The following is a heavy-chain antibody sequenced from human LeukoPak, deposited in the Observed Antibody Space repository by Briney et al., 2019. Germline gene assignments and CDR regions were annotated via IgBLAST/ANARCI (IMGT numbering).Heavy chain of an antibody. CDR1: GGSFSGYY. CDR3: ARHGSSWYLINYFDY. Sequence: SETLSLTCAVYGGSFSGYYWSWIRQPPGKGLEWFGEINHSGSTNYNPSLKSRATISVDTSKNQFSLKLSSVTAADTAVYYCARHGSSWYLINYFDYWGQGTLVTVSS. D-gene: IGHD6-13*01. CDR2: INHSGST. J-gene: IGHJ4*02. V-gene: IGHV4-34*01.